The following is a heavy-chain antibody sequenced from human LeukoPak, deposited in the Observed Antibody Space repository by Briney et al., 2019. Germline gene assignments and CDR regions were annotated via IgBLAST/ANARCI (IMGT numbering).Heavy chain of an antibody. CDR2: IWYDGSSE. J-gene: IGHJ4*02. CDR3: ARAKIYGDHVDY. D-gene: IGHD4-17*01. V-gene: IGHV3-33*01. CDR1: GFTFSSYG. Sequence: PGRSLRLSCAASGFTFSSYGMHWVRQAPGKGLEWVAVIWYDGSSENYADSVKGRFTISRDNSKDTLYLQMNLLRAEDTAVYYCARAKIYGDHVDYWGQGTLVTVSS.